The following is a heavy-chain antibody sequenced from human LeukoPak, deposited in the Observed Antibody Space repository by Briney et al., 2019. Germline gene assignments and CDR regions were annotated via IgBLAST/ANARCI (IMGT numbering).Heavy chain of an antibody. CDR3: ARADSGYDCRFDY. V-gene: IGHV4-59*01. CDR1: GGSISSYY. CDR2: IYYSGST. J-gene: IGHJ4*02. D-gene: IGHD5-12*01. Sequence: SETLSLTCTVSGGSISSYYWSWIRQPPGKGLEWIGYIYYSGSTNYNPSLKSRVTISVDTSKNQFSLKLSSVTAADTAVYYDARADSGYDCRFDYWGQGTLVTVSS.